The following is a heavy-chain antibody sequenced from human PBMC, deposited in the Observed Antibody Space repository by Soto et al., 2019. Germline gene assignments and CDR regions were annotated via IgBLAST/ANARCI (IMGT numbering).Heavy chain of an antibody. CDR2: ISGSGGST. Sequence: EVQLLESGGGLVQPGGSLRLSCAASGFTFSSYAMSWVRQAPGKGLELVSAISGSGGSTYYADSVKGRYTISRDNSKNTLLLQMNSLRAADAAVYYCARACGWFGEFDYWGQGALVTVSS. CDR3: ARACGWFGEFDY. V-gene: IGHV3-23*01. CDR1: GFTFSSYA. J-gene: IGHJ4*02. D-gene: IGHD3-10*01.